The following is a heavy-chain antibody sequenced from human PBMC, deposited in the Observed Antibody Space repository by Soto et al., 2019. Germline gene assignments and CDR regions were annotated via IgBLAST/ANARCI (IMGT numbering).Heavy chain of an antibody. CDR2: ISGSGGST. V-gene: IGHV3-23*01. Sequence: GGSLRLSCSASGFTFSNYNMNWVRQAPGQGLEWVSSISGSGGSTYYADSVKGRFTISRDNSKNTLYLQMNSLRAEDTAVYYCAKARDDYEILTGHYYFDYWGQGTLVTVSS. D-gene: IGHD3-9*01. CDR3: AKARDDYEILTGHYYFDY. J-gene: IGHJ4*02. CDR1: GFTFSNYN.